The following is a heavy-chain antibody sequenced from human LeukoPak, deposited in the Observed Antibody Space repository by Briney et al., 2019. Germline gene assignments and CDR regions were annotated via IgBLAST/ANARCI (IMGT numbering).Heavy chain of an antibody. J-gene: IGHJ3*02. CDR1: GFTFSNYW. V-gene: IGHV3-74*01. CDR2: VGTDGSST. D-gene: IGHD4-23*01. CDR3: ARDKYGGNSNAFDI. Sequence: SGGSLRLSCAAYGFTFSNYWMDWVRQVPGKGPVWVSRVGTDGSSTAYADYVKGRFTISRDNAKNTLYLQMNSLRVEDTAVYYCARDKYGGNSNAFDIWGQGTLVTVSS.